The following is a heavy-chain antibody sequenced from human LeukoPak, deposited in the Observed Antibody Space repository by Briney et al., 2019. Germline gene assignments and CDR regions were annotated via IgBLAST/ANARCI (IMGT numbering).Heavy chain of an antibody. V-gene: IGHV3-53*04. J-gene: IGHJ6*02. Sequence: GGSLRLSCAASGFTVSSNYMSWVRQAPGKGLEWVSVIYSGGSTYYADSVKGRFTIFRHNSKNTLHLQMNSLRAEDTAVYYCARDRAATGYYGMDVWGQGTTVTVSS. CDR2: IYSGGST. CDR1: GFTVSSNY. D-gene: IGHD2-15*01. CDR3: ARDRAATGYYGMDV.